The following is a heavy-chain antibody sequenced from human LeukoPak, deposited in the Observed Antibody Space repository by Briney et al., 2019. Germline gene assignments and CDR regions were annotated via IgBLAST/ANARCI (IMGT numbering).Heavy chain of an antibody. J-gene: IGHJ4*02. CDR1: GYTFTGYY. CDR2: INPNSGGT. D-gene: IGHD3-10*01. V-gene: IGHV1-2*06. CDR3: ARVSMGTYTIGYY. Sequence: ASVKVSCKASGYTFTGYYMHWVRQAPGQGLEWMGRINPNSGGTNYAQKFQGRVTMTRDTSISTAYMELSRLRSDDTAVYYCARVSMGTYTIGYYWGQGTLVTVSS.